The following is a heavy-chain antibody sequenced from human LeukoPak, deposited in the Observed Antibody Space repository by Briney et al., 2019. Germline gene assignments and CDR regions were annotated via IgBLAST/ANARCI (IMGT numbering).Heavy chain of an antibody. J-gene: IGHJ4*02. CDR2: IHRSGSP. CDR3: ARTGSTVTMLYPFDH. CDR1: LDSTTSNF. D-gene: IGHD4-17*01. V-gene: IGHV4-59*01. Sequence: SETLSLTCTVSLDSTTSNFWSWVRQPPGKGLEWIGEIHRSGSPNYNPSLQSRVTISIDRSRNQIALELSSVTAADTAVYYCARTGSTVTMLYPFDHWGQGTLVTVSS.